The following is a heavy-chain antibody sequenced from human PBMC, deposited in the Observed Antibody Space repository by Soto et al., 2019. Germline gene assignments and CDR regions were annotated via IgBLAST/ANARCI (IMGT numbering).Heavy chain of an antibody. J-gene: IGHJ4*02. CDR2: VHYSGST. V-gene: IGHV4-34*01. CDR3: GRGSNYQWNY. Sequence: SETLSLSCAVYGGSFTDDYWSWMRQPPGKGLEWIGEVHYSGSTKYNPSLKSRATISVDTSKKQFSLKLSSTTAADTAVYYCGRGSNYQWNYWGQGALVIVSS. D-gene: IGHD2-8*01. CDR1: GGSFTDDY.